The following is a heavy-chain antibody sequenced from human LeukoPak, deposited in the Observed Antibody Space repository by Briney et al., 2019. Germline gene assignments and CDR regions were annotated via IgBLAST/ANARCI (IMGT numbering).Heavy chain of an antibody. D-gene: IGHD2-2*01. V-gene: IGHV3-53*01. CDR3: AKEVWSAMYYFDF. J-gene: IGHJ4*02. CDR2: LYIGGST. Sequence: GGSLRLSCAASGFTVSRNYMSWVRQAPGKGLEWLSVLYIGGSTYYADSVKGRFTISRDNSKNTLFLQMNSMRAEDTAVYYCAKEVWSAMYYFDFWGQGTLVTVSS. CDR1: GFTVSRNY.